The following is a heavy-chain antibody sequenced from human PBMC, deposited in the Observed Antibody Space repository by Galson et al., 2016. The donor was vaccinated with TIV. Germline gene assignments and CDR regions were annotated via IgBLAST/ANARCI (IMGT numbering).Heavy chain of an antibody. CDR1: GYTFRDYA. Sequence: SVKVSCKASGYTFRDYALHWVRQAPGQRPEWLGWINAGNGTATYAQKFQGRVTITADEFPSAAYMELNSLRSEDTAVYYCARGSGDTYYYYFGMDVWGQGTTVTVSS. D-gene: IGHD4-17*01. CDR3: ARGSGDTYYYYFGMDV. V-gene: IGHV1-3*01. J-gene: IGHJ6*02. CDR2: INAGNGTA.